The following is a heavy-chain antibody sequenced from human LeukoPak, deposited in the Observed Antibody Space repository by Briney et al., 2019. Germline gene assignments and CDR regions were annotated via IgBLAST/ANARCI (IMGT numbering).Heavy chain of an antibody. V-gene: IGHV3-21*05. J-gene: IGHJ4*02. CDR1: GFIFSNEP. CDR2: IRSTGTDT. D-gene: IGHD6-19*01. Sequence: GGSLRLSCEASGFIFSNEPMNWVRQAPGEGLEWLSNIRSTGTDTYYADSVKGRFTISRDNSKYTLYLQMNSLRADDTAVYYCARDRDSSGWYEGFDYWGQGTLVTVSS. CDR3: ARDRDSSGWYEGFDY.